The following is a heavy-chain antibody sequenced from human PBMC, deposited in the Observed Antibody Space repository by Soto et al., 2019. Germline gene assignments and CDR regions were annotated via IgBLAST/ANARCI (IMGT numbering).Heavy chain of an antibody. D-gene: IGHD4-17*01. J-gene: IGHJ6*02. CDR3: ARDLTVTQAWYYYGMDV. Sequence: SETLSLTCAVSGGSISSSNWWSWVRQPPGKGLEWIGEIYHSGSTNYNPSLKSRVTISVDKSKNQFSLKLSSVTAADTAVYYCARDLTVTQAWYYYGMDVWGQGTTVTVSS. CDR1: GGSISSSNW. CDR2: IYHSGST. V-gene: IGHV4-4*02.